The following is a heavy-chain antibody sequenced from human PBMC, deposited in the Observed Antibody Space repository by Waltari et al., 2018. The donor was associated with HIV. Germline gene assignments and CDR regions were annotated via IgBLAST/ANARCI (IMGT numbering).Heavy chain of an antibody. CDR1: GYSFMNYW. CDR3: ARAEMAAKPVDY. V-gene: IGHV5-51*03. J-gene: IGHJ4*02. Sequence: EVQLVQSGAEVTKPGESLKISCKASGYSFMNYWIDWVRQMPGEGLEWMWVIYLGESDTASSPSFQGLVTSSADRSMNTADLQGSSLKASDTAIYFCARAEMAAKPVDYWGQGTLITVSS. D-gene: IGHD6-19*01. CDR2: IYLGESDT.